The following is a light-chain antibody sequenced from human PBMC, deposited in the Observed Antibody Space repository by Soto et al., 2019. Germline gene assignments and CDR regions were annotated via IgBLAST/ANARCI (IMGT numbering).Light chain of an antibody. Sequence: EIVLTQSPATLSLSPGERATLSCRASQSVSSYLAWYQQKPGQAPRLLIYDASNRATGIPARFSGSGSGTDFTLTIRSLETEDFAVYYCQQRSNWPRRTFVGGTQVEIK. CDR2: DAS. CDR3: QQRSNWPRRT. V-gene: IGKV3-11*01. J-gene: IGKJ4*01. CDR1: QSVSSY.